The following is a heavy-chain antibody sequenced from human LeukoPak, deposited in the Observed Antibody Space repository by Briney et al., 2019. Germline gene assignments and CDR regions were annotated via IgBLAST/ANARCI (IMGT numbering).Heavy chain of an antibody. CDR2: INHSGST. J-gene: IGHJ4*02. CDR1: GGSFSGYY. D-gene: IGHD6-13*01. CDR3: ARGRSSSSRYARYYFDY. V-gene: IGHV4-34*01. Sequence: NSSETLSLTCAVYGGSFSGYYWSWIRQPPGKGLEWIGEINHSGSTNYNPSLKSRVTISVDTSKNQFSLKLSSVTAEHTAVYYCARGRSSSSRYARYYFDYWGQGTLVTVSS.